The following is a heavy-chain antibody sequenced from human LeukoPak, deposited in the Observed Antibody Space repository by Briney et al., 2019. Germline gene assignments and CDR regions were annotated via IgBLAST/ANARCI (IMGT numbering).Heavy chain of an antibody. CDR3: ARQSYGSGSYYAYFDY. CDR2: IYPGDSDT. V-gene: IGHV5-51*01. J-gene: IGHJ4*02. CDR1: GYSFTSYW. Sequence: GESLKISCQGSGYSFTSYWIGWVRQMPGKGLEWMGIIYPGDSDTRYSPSFQGQVTISADKSISTAYLQWSSLKAPDTAMYYCARQSYGSGSYYAYFDYWGQGTLVTVSS. D-gene: IGHD3-10*01.